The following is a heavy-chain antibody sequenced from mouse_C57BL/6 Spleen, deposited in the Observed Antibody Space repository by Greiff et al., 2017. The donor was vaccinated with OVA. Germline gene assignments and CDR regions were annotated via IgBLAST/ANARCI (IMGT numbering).Heavy chain of an antibody. CDR3: VLTGSYYSVDY. CDR1: GFNIKNTY. J-gene: IGHJ4*01. Sequence: VQLQQSVAELVRPGASVKLSCKASGFNIKNTYMHWVKQRPEQGLEWIGRIDPANGNTKYTPKFQGKATITAGKSSNTAYMQLSSLTSEDTAVKYEVLTGSYYSVDYWGQGTSVTVSS. D-gene: IGHD4-1*01. V-gene: IGHV14-3*01. CDR2: IDPANGNT.